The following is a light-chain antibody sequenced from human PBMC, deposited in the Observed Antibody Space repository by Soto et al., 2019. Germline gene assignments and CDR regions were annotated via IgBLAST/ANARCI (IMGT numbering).Light chain of an antibody. Sequence: EIVLTQSPGALSLSPGERATLSCRASQSVSNSLSAWYQQKPGQAPMLLIYGASNRTTGVSDRFSGSGSGTDFPLTITILEHEDAAVYYCQQYDRSPLFGGGTKVEI. CDR1: QSVSNSL. CDR2: GAS. V-gene: IGKV3-20*01. J-gene: IGKJ4*01. CDR3: QQYDRSPL.